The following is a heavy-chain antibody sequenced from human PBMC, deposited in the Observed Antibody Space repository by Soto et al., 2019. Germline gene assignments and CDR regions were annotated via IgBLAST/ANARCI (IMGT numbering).Heavy chain of an antibody. CDR3: ARARGTATYYYYGMDV. D-gene: IGHD5-18*01. Sequence: GASVKVSCKASGYTFTSYDINWVRQATGQGLEWMGWMNPNSGNTGYAQKFQGRVTMTRNTSISTAYMELSSLRSEDTAVYYCARARGTATYYYYGMDVWGQGTTVTVSS. J-gene: IGHJ6*02. V-gene: IGHV1-8*01. CDR1: GYTFTSYD. CDR2: MNPNSGNT.